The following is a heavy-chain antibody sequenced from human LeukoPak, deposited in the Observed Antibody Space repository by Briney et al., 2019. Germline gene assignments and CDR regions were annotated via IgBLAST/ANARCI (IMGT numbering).Heavy chain of an antibody. D-gene: IGHD2-2*01. J-gene: IGHJ4*02. CDR2: IYSTGST. Sequence: SETLSLTCTVSGGSISSYYWSWIRQPAGKGLEWIGRIYSTGSTNYNPSLKSRVTMSVDTSKNQFSLRLRSVTAADTAVYYCARSCSVTSCPFDYWGQGTLVTVSS. CDR1: GGSISSYY. V-gene: IGHV4-4*07. CDR3: ARSCSVTSCPFDY.